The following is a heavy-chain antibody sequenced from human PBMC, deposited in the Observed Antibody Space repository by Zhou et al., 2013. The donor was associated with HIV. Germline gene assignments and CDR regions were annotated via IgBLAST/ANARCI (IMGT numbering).Heavy chain of an antibody. CDR2: ISAYNGDT. J-gene: IGHJ4*02. CDR1: GYTFTSYG. CDR3: AKSYSSSWYEVASCFDY. V-gene: IGHV1-18*01. Sequence: QVQLVQSGAEVKKPGASVKVSCKASGYTFTSYGINWVRQAPGQGLEWMGWISAYNGDTDYAQKLQGRVTMTTDTSTSTAYMELRSLTSDDTAVYYCAKSYSSSWYEVASCFDYWGQGTLVTVSS. D-gene: IGHD6-13*01.